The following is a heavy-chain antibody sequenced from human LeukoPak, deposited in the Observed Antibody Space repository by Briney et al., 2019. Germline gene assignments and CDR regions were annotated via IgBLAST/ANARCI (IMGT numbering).Heavy chain of an antibody. CDR3: ARVIAAAALSPNFDY. CDR2: INPNSGGT. Sequence: GASVKVSCKASGYAFTGYYMHWVRQVPGQGLEWMGWINPNSGGTNYAQKFQGRVTMTRDTSISTAYMELSRLRSDDTAVYYCARVIAAAALSPNFDYWGQGTLVTVSS. V-gene: IGHV1-2*02. J-gene: IGHJ4*02. CDR1: GYAFTGYY. D-gene: IGHD6-13*01.